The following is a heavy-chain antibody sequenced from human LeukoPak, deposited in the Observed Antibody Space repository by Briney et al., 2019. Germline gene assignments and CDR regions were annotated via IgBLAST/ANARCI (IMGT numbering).Heavy chain of an antibody. CDR3: ASSVVVVAAKFRAADGMDV. CDR2: INHSGST. D-gene: IGHD2-15*01. Sequence: SETLSLTCAVYGGSFSGYHWSWIRQPPGKGLEWIGEINHSGSTNYNPSLKSRVTISVGTSKNQFSLKLSSVTAADTAVYYCASSVVVVAAKFRAADGMDVWGQGTTVTVSS. J-gene: IGHJ6*02. CDR1: GGSFSGYH. V-gene: IGHV4-34*01.